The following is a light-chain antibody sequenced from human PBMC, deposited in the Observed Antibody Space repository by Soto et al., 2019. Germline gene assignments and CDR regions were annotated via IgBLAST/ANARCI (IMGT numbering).Light chain of an antibody. Sequence: QPVLTQSPSASASLGASVKLTCTLSSGHSTYAIAWHQQQAAKGPRYLMILNSDGSHFKGDGIPDRFSGSSSGAERYLSISSLQSEDEADYYCQTWGTGIVVFGGGTKVPVL. CDR2: LNSDGSH. J-gene: IGLJ2*01. CDR3: QTWGTGIVV. V-gene: IGLV4-69*01. CDR1: SGHSTYA.